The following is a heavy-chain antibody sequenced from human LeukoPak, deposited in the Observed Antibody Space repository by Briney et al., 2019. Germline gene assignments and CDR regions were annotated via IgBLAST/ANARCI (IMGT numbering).Heavy chain of an antibody. CDR1: GFTFSSYE. J-gene: IGHJ4*02. CDR3: ARDKLLGYGGFDY. V-gene: IGHV3-48*03. Sequence: PGGSLRLSCAASGFTFSSYEMNWVRQAPGKGLEWVSYISSSGSTIYYADSVKGRFTISRDNAKNSLYLQMNSLGAEDTAVYYCARDKLLGYGGFDYWGQGTLVTVSS. D-gene: IGHD4-23*01. CDR2: ISSSGSTI.